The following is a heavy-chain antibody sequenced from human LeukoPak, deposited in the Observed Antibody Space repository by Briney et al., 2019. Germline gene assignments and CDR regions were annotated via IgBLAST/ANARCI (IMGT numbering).Heavy chain of an antibody. D-gene: IGHD3-22*01. CDR2: ISTYNGNT. Sequence: ASVRVSCKASGYTLTSYAISWVRQAPGQGLEWMGWISTYNGNTNYAQKLQGRVSMTTDTSTRTAYMELRSLRSDDTAVYYCARAGNYFDGTGYFRQWGQRTLVTVSS. J-gene: IGHJ4*02. CDR3: ARAGNYFDGTGYFRQ. CDR1: GYTLTSYA. V-gene: IGHV1-18*01.